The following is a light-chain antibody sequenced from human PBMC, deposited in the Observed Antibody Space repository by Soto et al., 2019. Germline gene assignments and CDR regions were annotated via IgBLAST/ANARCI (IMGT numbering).Light chain of an antibody. CDR1: QSISSY. CDR2: AAS. J-gene: IGKJ1*01. CDR3: QQSYSTWT. Sequence: DIQMNQSPSSLSASVGDRVTITCRASQSISSYLNWYQQKPGKTPKLLIEAASSSQSTVPSRLSGSGSGIDFTLTISSLQPDDFATYHCQQSYSTWTFGQATMVEIK. V-gene: IGKV1-39*01.